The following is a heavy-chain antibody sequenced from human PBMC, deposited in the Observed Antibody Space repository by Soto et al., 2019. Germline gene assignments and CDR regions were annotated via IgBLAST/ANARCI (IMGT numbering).Heavy chain of an antibody. D-gene: IGHD6-6*01. CDR2: ISSSSSYI. Sequence: GGSLRLACAASGFSFRSYSVNWVRQAPGKGLEWVSSISSSSSYIYDADSVKGRFTISRDNAKNSLYLQMNSLRAEDTAVYYCARDLVAARPPIWGQGTLVTVSS. V-gene: IGHV3-21*01. CDR1: GFSFRSYS. CDR3: ARDLVAARPPI. J-gene: IGHJ4*02.